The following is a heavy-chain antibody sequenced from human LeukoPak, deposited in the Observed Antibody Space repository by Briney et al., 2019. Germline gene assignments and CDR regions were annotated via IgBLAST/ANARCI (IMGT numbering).Heavy chain of an antibody. V-gene: IGHV3-48*04. CDR3: ARVGRSGWTVDY. CDR1: GFDFSTYS. Sequence: GFLRVSCAASGFDFSTYSIDWVRQAPGKRLEWVSYISSSSSNIYHADSVKGRFTISRDNAKNSLHLQMNSLRAEDTAVYYCARVGRSGWTVDYWGQGTLVTVSS. CDR2: ISSSSSNI. D-gene: IGHD6-19*01. J-gene: IGHJ4*02.